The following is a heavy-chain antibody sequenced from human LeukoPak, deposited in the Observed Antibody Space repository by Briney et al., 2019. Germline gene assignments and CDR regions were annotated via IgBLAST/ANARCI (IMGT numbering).Heavy chain of an antibody. V-gene: IGHV3-74*01. CDR1: GFAFSTYW. Sequence: PGGSLRLSCAASGFAFSTYWLHWVRQVLGKGLLWVSRINSDGRSTDYADSVKGRFTVSGDNAKNTLYLQMNSLRVEDTALYYCVAYYGDNPGGWGQGTLVTVSS. D-gene: IGHD3-10*01. CDR3: VAYYGDNPGG. J-gene: IGHJ4*02. CDR2: INSDGRST.